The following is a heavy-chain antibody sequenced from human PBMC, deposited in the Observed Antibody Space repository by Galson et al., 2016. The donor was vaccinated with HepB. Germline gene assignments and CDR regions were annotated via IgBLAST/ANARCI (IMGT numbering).Heavy chain of an antibody. V-gene: IGHV3-48*03. CDR3: ARDHRFWSFDY. CDR1: GFTLSNYE. J-gene: IGHJ4*02. CDR2: ISTGGSTI. D-gene: IGHD3-3*01. Sequence: SLRLSCAASGFTLSNYEIIWVRQAPGKGLEWISYISTGGSTIYYADSVEGRFTISRDNAKNSLSLQMNSLRAEDTAIYYCARDHRFWSFDYWGQGTLVTVSS.